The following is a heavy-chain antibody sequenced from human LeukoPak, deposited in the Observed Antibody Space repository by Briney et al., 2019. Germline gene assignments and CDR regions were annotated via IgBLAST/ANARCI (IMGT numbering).Heavy chain of an antibody. CDR3: ARAPYWGRFDC. CDR1: GFTVSSNY. Sequence: PGGSLRLSCAASGFTVSSNYMSWVRQAPGKGLEWVSVIYSGGTTYYADSVKGRFTLSRDNSKNTVCLQMNSLRAEDTAVYYCARAPYWGRFDCWGQGSLVTVSS. CDR2: IYSGGTT. J-gene: IGHJ4*02. V-gene: IGHV3-53*01. D-gene: IGHD7-27*01.